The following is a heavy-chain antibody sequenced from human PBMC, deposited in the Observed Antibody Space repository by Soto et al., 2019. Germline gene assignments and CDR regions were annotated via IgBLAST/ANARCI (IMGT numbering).Heavy chain of an antibody. J-gene: IGHJ4*02. V-gene: IGHV4-39*01. CDR2: IYYSGST. CDR3: ARHLKTAAGRY. D-gene: IGHD6-13*01. CDR1: GVSISSSSYY. Sequence: SETLSLTCTVSGVSISSSSYYWGWIRQPPGKGLEWIGSIYYSGSTYYNPSLKSRVTISVDTSKNQFSLKLSSVTAADTAVYYCARHLKTAAGRYWGQGTLVTVSS.